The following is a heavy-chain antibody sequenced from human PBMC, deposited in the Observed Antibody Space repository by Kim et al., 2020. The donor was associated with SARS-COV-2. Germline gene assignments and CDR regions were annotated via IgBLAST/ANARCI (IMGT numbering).Heavy chain of an antibody. CDR3: ARPGDAAGTGFDY. Sequence: SETLSLTCTVSGGSISSSSYYWGWIRQPPGKGLEWIGSIYYSGSTYYNPSLKSRVTISVDTSKNQFSLKLSSVTAADTAVYYCARPGDAAGTGFDYWGQG. J-gene: IGHJ4*02. CDR1: GGSISSSSYY. D-gene: IGHD6-19*01. CDR2: IYYSGST. V-gene: IGHV4-39*01.